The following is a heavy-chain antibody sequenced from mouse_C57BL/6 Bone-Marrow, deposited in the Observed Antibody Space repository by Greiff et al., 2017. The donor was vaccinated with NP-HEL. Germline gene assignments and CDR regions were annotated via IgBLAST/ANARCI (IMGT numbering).Heavy chain of an antibody. CDR1: GFSFNTYA. CDR3: VRDYGSSSYWYFDV. V-gene: IGHV10-1*01. D-gene: IGHD1-1*01. J-gene: IGHJ1*03. CDR2: IRSKSNNYAT. Sequence: EVQRVESGGGLVQPKGSLKLSCAASGFSFNTYAMNWVRQAPGKGLDWVARIRSKSNNYATYYADSVKDRFTISRDDSESMLYLQMNNLKTEDTAMYYCVRDYGSSSYWYFDVWGTGTTVTVSS.